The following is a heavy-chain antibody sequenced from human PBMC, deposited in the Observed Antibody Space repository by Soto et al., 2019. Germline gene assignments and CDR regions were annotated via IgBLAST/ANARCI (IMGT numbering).Heavy chain of an antibody. D-gene: IGHD1-26*01. Sequence: EVQLVEAGGGLVQPGGSLRLSCAASGFTFSSYWMHWVRQAPGKGLVWVSRINSDGSSTSYADSVKGRCTISRDNAKNTLYLQMNSRRAEDTAVYYCARGGSLNWYFDRWGRGTMVTVSS. CDR2: INSDGSST. CDR1: GFTFSSYW. V-gene: IGHV3-74*01. CDR3: ARGGSLNWYFDR. J-gene: IGHJ2*01.